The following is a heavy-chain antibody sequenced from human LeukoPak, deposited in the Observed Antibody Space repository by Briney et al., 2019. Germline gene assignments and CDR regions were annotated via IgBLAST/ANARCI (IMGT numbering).Heavy chain of an antibody. Sequence: GGSLRLSCAASGFTFSSYAMSWVRQAPGKELEWVSAISGSGGSTYYADSVKGRFTISRDNSKNTLYLQMNSLRAEDTAVYYCAKDQTRNYYGSGSYDYWGQGTLVTVSS. CDR2: ISGSGGST. J-gene: IGHJ4*02. CDR1: GFTFSSYA. D-gene: IGHD3-10*01. V-gene: IGHV3-23*01. CDR3: AKDQTRNYYGSGSYDY.